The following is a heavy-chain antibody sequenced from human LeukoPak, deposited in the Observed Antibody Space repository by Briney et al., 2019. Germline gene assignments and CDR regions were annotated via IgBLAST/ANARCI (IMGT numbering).Heavy chain of an antibody. CDR1: GGSISSYY. V-gene: IGHV4-59*01. CDR2: IYYSGST. Sequence: TSETLSLTCTVSGGSISSYYWSWIRQPPGKGLEWIGYIYYSGSTNYNPSLKSRVTISVDTSKNQFSLKLSSVTAADTAVYYCARLYCSGGSCSPFDPWGQGTLVTASS. D-gene: IGHD2-15*01. J-gene: IGHJ5*02. CDR3: ARLYCSGGSCSPFDP.